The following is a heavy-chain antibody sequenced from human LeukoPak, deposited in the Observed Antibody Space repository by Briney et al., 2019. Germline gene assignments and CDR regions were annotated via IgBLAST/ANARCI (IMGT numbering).Heavy chain of an antibody. J-gene: IGHJ4*02. CDR1: GFTLSSCS. D-gene: IGHD2-2*02. V-gene: IGHV3-21*01. Sequence: GGSLRLSCAASGFTLSSCSMNWVRQAPGKGLEWVSSISSSSYIYYADSVKGRFTISRDNAKNSLYLQMNSLRAEDTAVYYCARHQVVPAAILWDYWGQGTLVTVSS. CDR2: ISSSSYI. CDR3: ARHQVVPAAILWDY.